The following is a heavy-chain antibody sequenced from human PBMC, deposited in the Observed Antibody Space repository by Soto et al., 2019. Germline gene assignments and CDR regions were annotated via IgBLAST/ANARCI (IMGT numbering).Heavy chain of an antibody. CDR1: GFTFSSYG. V-gene: IGHV3-30*03. Sequence: GGSLRLSCAASGFTFSSYGMHWVRQAPGKGLEWVAVISYDGSNKYYADSVKGRFTISRDNSNNTLYLQMNSLRAEDTALYYCATAGHYGELSLSFFAYWGQGSLVTVS. CDR3: ATAGHYGELSLSFFAY. D-gene: IGHD3-16*02. J-gene: IGHJ4*02. CDR2: ISYDGSNK.